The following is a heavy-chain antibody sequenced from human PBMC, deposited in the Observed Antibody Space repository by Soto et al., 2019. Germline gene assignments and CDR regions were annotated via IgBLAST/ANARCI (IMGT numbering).Heavy chain of an antibody. CDR2: IYSGGST. Sequence: EVQLVESGGGLVQPGGSLRLSCAASGFTVSSNYMSWVRQAPGKGLEWVSVIYSGGSTYYADSVKGRFTISRHNSKNTLYLQMNSLRAEDTAVYYCARGGQKAARGRLLSYYMDVWGKGTTVTVSS. CDR3: ARGGQKAARGRLLSYYMDV. D-gene: IGHD6-6*01. CDR1: GFTVSSNY. J-gene: IGHJ6*03. V-gene: IGHV3-53*04.